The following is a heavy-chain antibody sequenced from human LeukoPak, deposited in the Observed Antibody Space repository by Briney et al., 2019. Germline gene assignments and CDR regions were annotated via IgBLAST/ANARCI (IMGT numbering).Heavy chain of an antibody. CDR2: IYDSGST. CDR3: ARWEARGGFDY. CDR1: GGSIRSSYYY. Sequence: SETLSLTCTVSGGSIRSSYYYWGWIRQPPGKGLEWIGSIYDSGSTYYNPSLKSRVTISVDTSKNQFSLKLNSVTAADTAVYYCARWEARGGFDYWGQGTLVTVSS. D-gene: IGHD1-26*01. V-gene: IGHV4-39*01. J-gene: IGHJ4*02.